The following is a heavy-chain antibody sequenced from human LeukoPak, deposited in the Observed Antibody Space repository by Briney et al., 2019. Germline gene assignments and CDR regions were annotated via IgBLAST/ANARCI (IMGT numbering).Heavy chain of an antibody. V-gene: IGHV4-31*03. Sequence: SETLSLTCTVSGGSISSGGYYWSWIRQHLGEGLEWIGYIYYSGSTYYNPSLKSRVTISVDTSKNQFSLKLSSVTAADTAVYYCARDSSYYYDSSGYFDYWGQGTLVTVSS. J-gene: IGHJ4*02. CDR2: IYYSGST. CDR3: ARDSSYYYDSSGYFDY. CDR1: GGSISSGGYY. D-gene: IGHD3-22*01.